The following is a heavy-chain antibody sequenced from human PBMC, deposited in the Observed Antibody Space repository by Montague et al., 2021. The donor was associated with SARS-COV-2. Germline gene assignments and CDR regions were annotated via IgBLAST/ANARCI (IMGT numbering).Heavy chain of an antibody. J-gene: IGHJ1*01. CDR2: ISWDSGSI. V-gene: IGHV3-9*01. Sequence: SLRLSCAASGFTFEDYAMHWVRQAPGKRLEWVSGISWDSGSIGYADSVKGRFSISRDNAKNSLYLQMNSLRAEDTALYYCAKVGTAAAGTTFSRYFQHWGQGTLVTVSS. CDR1: GFTFEDYA. D-gene: IGHD6-13*01. CDR3: AKVGTAAAGTTFSRYFQH.